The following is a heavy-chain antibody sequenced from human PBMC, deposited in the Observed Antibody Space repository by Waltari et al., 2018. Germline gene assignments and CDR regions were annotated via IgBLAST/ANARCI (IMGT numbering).Heavy chain of an antibody. CDR1: GFTFSSND. CDR3: AKVVAVAGTNY. D-gene: IGHD6-19*01. J-gene: IGHJ4*02. CDR2: ISGSGGST. Sequence: EVQLVESGGGLVQPGGSLGLSCAAHGFTFSSNDIRWVRQAPGKGLELVSAISGSGGSTYYADSVKGRFTISRDNSKNTLYLQMNSLRAEDTAVYYCAKVVAVAGTNYWGQGTLVTVSS. V-gene: IGHV3-23*04.